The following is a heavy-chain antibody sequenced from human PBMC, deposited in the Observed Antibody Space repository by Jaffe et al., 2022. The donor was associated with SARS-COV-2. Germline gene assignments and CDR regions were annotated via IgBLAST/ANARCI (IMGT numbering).Heavy chain of an antibody. Sequence: EVQLVESGGGLVQPGGSLRLSCAASRFTFSSYAMSWVRQAPGKGLEWVSTISANGAGTYYADSVKGRFTISRDNSKNTLFLQMNSLRVEDTALYYCVKEGTMVRGISRHYYYYMDVWGKGNTVTVSS. CDR3: VKEGTMVRGISRHYYYYMDV. V-gene: IGHV3-23*04. CDR2: ISANGAGT. J-gene: IGHJ6*03. CDR1: RFTFSSYA. D-gene: IGHD3-10*01.